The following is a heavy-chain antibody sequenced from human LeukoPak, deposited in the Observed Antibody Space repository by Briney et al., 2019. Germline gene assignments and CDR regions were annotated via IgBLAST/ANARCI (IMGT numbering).Heavy chain of an antibody. J-gene: IGHJ4*02. CDR1: GYTFTSYG. CDR3: ARDLRAGTGNY. CDR2: ISAYNGKT. V-gene: IGHV1-18*01. D-gene: IGHD1-1*01. Sequence: VTSVKVSCKASGYTFTSYGISWVRQAPGQGLERMGWISAYNGKTNYEKKPQGRVTMTTDTSTSTAYVELRSLRSDDTAVYYCARDLRAGTGNYWGQGTLVTVSS.